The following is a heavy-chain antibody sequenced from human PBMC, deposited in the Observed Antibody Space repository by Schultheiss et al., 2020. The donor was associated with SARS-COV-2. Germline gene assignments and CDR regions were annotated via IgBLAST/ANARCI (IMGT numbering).Heavy chain of an antibody. CDR2: IYPGDSDT. D-gene: IGHD3-10*01. V-gene: IGHV5-51*01. CDR1: GDSFTNYW. J-gene: IGHJ6*02. Sequence: GGSLRLSCKGSGDSFTNYWIGWVSQMPGKGLDWMGIIYPGDSDTRYSPSFQGQVTISVDKSIATAYLQWRSLKASDTAMYYCARVGITSFGMDVWGQGTTVTVSS. CDR3: ARVGITSFGMDV.